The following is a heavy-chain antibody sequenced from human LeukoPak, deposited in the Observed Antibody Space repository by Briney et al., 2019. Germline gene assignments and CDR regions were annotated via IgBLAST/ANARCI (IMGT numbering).Heavy chain of an antibody. J-gene: IGHJ4*02. V-gene: IGHV4-34*01. CDR2: INHSGGT. Sequence: SETLSLTCAVYGGSFSGYYWSWIRQPPGKGLEWIGEINHSGGTNYNPSLKSRVTISVDTSKNQFSLKLSSVTAADTAVYYCARHDLNSSSGLYYFDYWGQGTLVTVSS. CDR3: ARHDLNSSSGLYYFDY. CDR1: GGSFSGYY. D-gene: IGHD6-13*01.